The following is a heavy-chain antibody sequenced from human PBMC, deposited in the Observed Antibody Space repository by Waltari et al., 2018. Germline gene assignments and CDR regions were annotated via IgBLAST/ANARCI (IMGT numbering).Heavy chain of an antibody. Sequence: QLQLQESGPGLVKPSETLSLTCTVSGGSISSSSYYWGWIRQPPGTGLEWIGSCYYSGGNYYNPSLKSRVTVSVETSKNQFSLKLSSVTAADTALYYCARRGRITIFGVVNAFDIWGQGTMVTVSS. CDR3: ARRGRITIFGVVNAFDI. D-gene: IGHD3-3*01. J-gene: IGHJ3*02. CDR1: GGSISSSSYY. CDR2: CYYSGGN. V-gene: IGHV4-39*01.